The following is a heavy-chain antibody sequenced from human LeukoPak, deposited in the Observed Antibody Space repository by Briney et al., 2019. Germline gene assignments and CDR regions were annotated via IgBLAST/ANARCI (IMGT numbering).Heavy chain of an antibody. CDR3: AKAGATRGVGY. CDR1: GFTFSSYA. CDR2: ISYDGSNK. J-gene: IGHJ4*02. D-gene: IGHD1-26*01. V-gene: IGHV3-30-3*01. Sequence: PGGSLRLSCAASGFTFSSYAMHWVRQAPGKGLEWVAVISYDGSNKYYPDSVKGRFTISRDNSKNTLYLQMNSLRAEDTAVYYCAKAGATRGVGYWGQGTLVTVSS.